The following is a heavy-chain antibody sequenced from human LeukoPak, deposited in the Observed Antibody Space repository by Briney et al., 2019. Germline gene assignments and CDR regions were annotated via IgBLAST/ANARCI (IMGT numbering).Heavy chain of an antibody. CDR2: INHSGST. CDR3: ARGRIMITFGGVIVKGPLYFDY. V-gene: IGHV4-34*01. Sequence: SETLSLTCAVYGGSFSGYYWRWIRQPPVKGQEWIGEINHSGSTNYNPSLKSRVTISVDTSKNQFSLKLSSVTAADTAVYYCARGRIMITFGGVIVKGPLYFDYWGQGTLVTVSS. J-gene: IGHJ4*02. D-gene: IGHD3-16*02. CDR1: GGSFSGYY.